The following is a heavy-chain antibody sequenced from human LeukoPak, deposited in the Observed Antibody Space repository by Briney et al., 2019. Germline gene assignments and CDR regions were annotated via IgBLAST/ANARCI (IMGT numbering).Heavy chain of an antibody. CDR1: GGTFSSYA. V-gene: IGHV1-69*01. Sequence: SVKVSCKAYGGTFSSYAISWVRQAPGQGLEWMGGIIPIFGTANYAQKFQGRVTITADESTSTAYMELSSLRSEDTAVYYCARGKVRVVVPAAHYYYYYYMDVWGKGTTVTVSS. J-gene: IGHJ6*03. D-gene: IGHD2-2*01. CDR2: IIPIFGTA. CDR3: ARGKVRVVVPAAHYYYYYYMDV.